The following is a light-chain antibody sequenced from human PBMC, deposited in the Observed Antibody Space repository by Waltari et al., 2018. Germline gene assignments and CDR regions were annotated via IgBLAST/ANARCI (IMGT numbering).Light chain of an antibody. Sequence: VMTQSPASLAVSLRERATINCKSSRILCTSNNRNSLAWYQQKPGQPPKLLAYWASTRESGVPDRVSASGSGTDFTLTISSLQAEDVAVYYCQQYSNTPLTFGGGTRVEIK. V-gene: IGKV4-1*01. CDR1: RILCTSNNRNS. CDR2: WAS. J-gene: IGKJ4*01. CDR3: QQYSNTPLT.